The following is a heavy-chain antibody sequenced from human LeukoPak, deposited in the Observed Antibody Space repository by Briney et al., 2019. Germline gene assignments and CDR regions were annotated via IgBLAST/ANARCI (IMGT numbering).Heavy chain of an antibody. CDR3: AREYGGYSSSWYCDY. V-gene: IGHV3-48*03. Sequence: GGSLRLSCAASGFTFSSYEMNWVRQAPGKGLEWVSYISSSGSTIYYADSVKGRFTISRDNAKNSLYLQMNSLRAEDTAVYYCAREYGGYSSSWYCDYWGQRTLVTVSS. D-gene: IGHD6-13*01. CDR2: ISSSGSTI. J-gene: IGHJ4*02. CDR1: GFTFSSYE.